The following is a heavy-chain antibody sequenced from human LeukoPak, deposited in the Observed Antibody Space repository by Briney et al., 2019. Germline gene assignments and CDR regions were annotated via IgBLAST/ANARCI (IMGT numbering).Heavy chain of an antibody. D-gene: IGHD3-10*01. J-gene: IGHJ3*02. V-gene: IGHV4-59*01. CDR2: IYYNGST. CDR1: GGSIASYY. CDR3: ARHSYASGSYRRAFDI. Sequence: SETLSLTCTVSGGSIASYYWSRIRQPPGKGLECIGYIYYNGSTKYNPSLKSRVSISVDTSKNQFSLKLSSVTAADTALYYCARHSYASGSYRRAFDIWGQGTLVTVSS.